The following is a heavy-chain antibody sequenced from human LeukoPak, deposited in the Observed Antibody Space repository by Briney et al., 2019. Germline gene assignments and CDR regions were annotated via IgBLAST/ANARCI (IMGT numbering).Heavy chain of an antibody. V-gene: IGHV3-66*01. CDR1: GFTVSSNY. Sequence: GGSLRLSCAASGFTVSSNYMSWVRQAPGKGLEWVSVIYSGGSTYYADSVKGRFISPRDNAKNSFYLQMNSLRVEDTAIYYCAREDGDAFDIWGQGTMVSVSS. J-gene: IGHJ3*02. CDR3: AREDGDAFDI. D-gene: IGHD5-24*01. CDR2: IYSGGST.